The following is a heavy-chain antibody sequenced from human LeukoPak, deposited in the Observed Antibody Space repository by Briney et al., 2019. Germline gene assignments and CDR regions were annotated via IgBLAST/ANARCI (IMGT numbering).Heavy chain of an antibody. J-gene: IGHJ4*02. Sequence: PGRSLRLSCAASGFTFSSYAMHWVRQAPGKGLEWVAVISYDGSNKYYADSVKGRFTISRDNSKNTLYLQMNSLRAEDTAVYYCARDETYDFWSGYYLDYWGQGTLVTVSS. CDR1: GFTFSSYA. D-gene: IGHD3-3*01. CDR3: ARDETYDFWSGYYLDY. CDR2: ISYDGSNK. V-gene: IGHV3-30-3*01.